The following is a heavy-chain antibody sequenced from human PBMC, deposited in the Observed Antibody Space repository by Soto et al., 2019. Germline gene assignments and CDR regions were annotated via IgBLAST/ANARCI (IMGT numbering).Heavy chain of an antibody. CDR1: GFTFSSSA. D-gene: IGHD2-15*01. J-gene: IGHJ3*02. Sequence: EVQLLESGGGLVQPGGALRLSCRASGFTFSSSAMTWVRQAPWQGLEWVASISENGGSRGGTYYADSVKGRFTISRDNSNNTLYLQVDSLRGADTAVYYCASGKAVVVAALAIWGQGTMVTVSS. CDR3: ASGKAVVVAALAI. CDR2: ISENGGSRGGT. V-gene: IGHV3-23*01.